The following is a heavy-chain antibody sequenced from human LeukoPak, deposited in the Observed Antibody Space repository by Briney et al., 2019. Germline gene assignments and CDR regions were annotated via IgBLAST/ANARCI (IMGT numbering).Heavy chain of an antibody. CDR1: GFTFSSYE. CDR3: ARARGEWPVVFDY. D-gene: IGHD6-19*01. CDR2: ISSSGSTI. Sequence: GGSLRLSCAASGFTFSSYEMNWVRQAPGKGLEWVSYISSSGSTIYYADSVKGRFTISRVNAKNSLYLQMNSLRAEDTAVYYCARARGEWPVVFDYWGQGTLFTVSS. V-gene: IGHV3-48*03. J-gene: IGHJ4*02.